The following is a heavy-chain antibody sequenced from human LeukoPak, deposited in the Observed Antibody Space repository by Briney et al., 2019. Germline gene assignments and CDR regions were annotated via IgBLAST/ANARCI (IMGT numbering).Heavy chain of an antibody. CDR3: ARGRVGRDTAMVTLLDY. J-gene: IGHJ4*02. V-gene: IGHV3-30-3*01. CDR1: GFTFSSYA. Sequence: GGSLRLSCVTSGFTFSSYAMHWVRLAPGKGLEWVAVISYDGSNKYYADSVKGRFTISRDNSKNTLYLQMNSLRAEDTAVYYCARGRVGRDTAMVTLLDYWGQGTLVTVSS. D-gene: IGHD5-18*01. CDR2: ISYDGSNK.